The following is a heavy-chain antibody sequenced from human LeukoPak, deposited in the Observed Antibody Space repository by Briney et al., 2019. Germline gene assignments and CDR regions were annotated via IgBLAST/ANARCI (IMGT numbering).Heavy chain of an antibody. CDR3: AKWAYSSGWYVHWFDP. CDR2: IRYDGSNK. Sequence: GGSLRLSCAASGFTFSSYGMHWVRQAPGKGLEWVAFIRYDGSNKYYADSVKGRFTISRDNSKNTLYRQMNSLRAEDTAVYYCAKWAYSSGWYVHWFDPWGQGTLVTVSS. J-gene: IGHJ5*02. D-gene: IGHD6-19*01. V-gene: IGHV3-30*02. CDR1: GFTFSSYG.